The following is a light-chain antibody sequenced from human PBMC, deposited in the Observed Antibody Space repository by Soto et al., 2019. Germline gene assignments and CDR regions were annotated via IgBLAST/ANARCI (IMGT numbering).Light chain of an antibody. V-gene: IGKV2D-29*01. Sequence: DIVKTQTPISLSVTPGQPTSISCKSSQSLLHSDGKTYLSWYLQKPGQPPQLLISEVSNRFSGVPDRFSGSGSGTDFTLKISRVEADDVGVYYCMQSLELPRTFGQGTKVEIK. CDR3: MQSLELPRT. J-gene: IGKJ1*01. CDR1: QSLLHSDGKTY. CDR2: EVS.